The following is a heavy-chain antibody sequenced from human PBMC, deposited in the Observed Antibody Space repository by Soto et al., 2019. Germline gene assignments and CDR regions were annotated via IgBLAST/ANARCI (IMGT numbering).Heavy chain of an antibody. CDR2: ISYDGSNK. Sequence: GGSLRLSCAASGFTFSSYAMHRVRQAPGKGLEWVAVISYDGSNKYYADSVKGRFTISRDNSKNTLYLQMNSLRAEDTAVYYCARDTEYGSSYYYYGMDVWGQGTTVTVSS. CDR1: GFTFSSYA. D-gene: IGHD6-6*01. CDR3: ARDTEYGSSYYYYGMDV. J-gene: IGHJ6*02. V-gene: IGHV3-30-3*01.